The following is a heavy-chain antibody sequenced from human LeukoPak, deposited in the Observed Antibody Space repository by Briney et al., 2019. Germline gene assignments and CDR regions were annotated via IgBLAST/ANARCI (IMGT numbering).Heavy chain of an antibody. D-gene: IGHD7-27*01. CDR2: IYHSGST. CDR1: GGSLSDYY. V-gene: IGHV4-34*01. J-gene: IGHJ4*02. Sequence: SETLSLTCSVYGGSLSDYYWNWIRQPPGKGLEWIGEIYHSGSTNYNPSLKSRVTISVDTSKNQFSLKLSSVTAADTAVYYCARGLLGDYWGQGTLVTVSS. CDR3: ARGLLGDY.